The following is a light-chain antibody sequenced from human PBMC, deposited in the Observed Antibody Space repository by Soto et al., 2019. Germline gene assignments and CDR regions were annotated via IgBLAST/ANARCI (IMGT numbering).Light chain of an antibody. Sequence: DIVMTQSPDSLSVCLGERATINCKASQSTLYRSNSKYYLAWYQQKPGHPPKLLIYWASTRGSGVPDRFSGSGSGTDFTLTISSLQAEDVAIYFCQQFFSVPLTFGGGTKVEIK. CDR3: QQFFSVPLT. J-gene: IGKJ4*01. CDR2: WAS. CDR1: QSTLYRSNSKYY. V-gene: IGKV4-1*01.